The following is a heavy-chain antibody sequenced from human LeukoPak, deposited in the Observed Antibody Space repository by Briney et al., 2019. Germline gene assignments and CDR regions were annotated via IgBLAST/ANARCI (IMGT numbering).Heavy chain of an antibody. CDR2: IRQDGSEK. V-gene: IGHV3-7*01. CDR1: GFTFNTYW. D-gene: IGHD3-22*01. Sequence: GGSLRLSCAASGFTFNTYWMSWVRQAPGKGLEWVANIRQDGSEKHYGDSVRGRFTISRDDAKNSLYLQMNSLRAEDTALHFCARDTYDSSGYHFYYMDVWGKGTTVTVSS. J-gene: IGHJ6*03. CDR3: ARDTYDSSGYHFYYMDV.